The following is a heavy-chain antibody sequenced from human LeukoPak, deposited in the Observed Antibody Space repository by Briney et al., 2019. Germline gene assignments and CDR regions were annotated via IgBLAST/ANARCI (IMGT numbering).Heavy chain of an antibody. Sequence: GGSLRLSCAASGFTFSDHAMSWVRQAPAKGLEWVSAISGSGGSTYYVDSVKGRFTISRDNSKSTLYLQMNSLSAEDTALYYCAKTSGSSAWLPFVYWGQGTLVTVSS. J-gene: IGHJ4*02. V-gene: IGHV3-23*01. CDR2: ISGSGGST. CDR1: GFTFSDHA. CDR3: AKTSGSSAWLPFVY. D-gene: IGHD6-19*01.